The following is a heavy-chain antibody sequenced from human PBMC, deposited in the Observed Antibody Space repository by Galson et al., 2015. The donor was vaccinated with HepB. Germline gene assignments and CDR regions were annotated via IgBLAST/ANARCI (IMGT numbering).Heavy chain of an antibody. CDR1: GYSFTSYW. J-gene: IGHJ4*02. D-gene: IGHD3-22*01. Sequence: QSGAEVKKPGESLRISCKGSGYSFTSYWISWVRQMPGKGLEWMGRIDPSDSYTNSSPSFQGHVTISADTSISTTYLQWSSLKASDTAMYYCASSDYDDSSGYSAVDSWGQGTLVTVSS. CDR3: ASSDYDDSSGYSAVDS. V-gene: IGHV5-10-1*01. CDR2: IDPSDSYT.